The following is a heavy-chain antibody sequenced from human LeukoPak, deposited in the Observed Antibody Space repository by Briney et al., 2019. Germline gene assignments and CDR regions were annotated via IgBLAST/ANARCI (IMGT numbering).Heavy chain of an antibody. J-gene: IGHJ5*02. CDR2: TYYRSKWYN. CDR1: GDSVSSNSAA. V-gene: IGHV6-1*01. Sequence: SQTLSVTCAIPGDSVSSNSAAWNWIRQSPSRGLEWLGRTYYRSKWYNDYAVSVKSLITINPDTSKKQFSLQLNSVTPEDTAVYYCARDRGYCSSTSCYSSRGFDPWGQGTLVTVSS. CDR3: ARDRGYCSSTSCYSSRGFDP. D-gene: IGHD2-2*02.